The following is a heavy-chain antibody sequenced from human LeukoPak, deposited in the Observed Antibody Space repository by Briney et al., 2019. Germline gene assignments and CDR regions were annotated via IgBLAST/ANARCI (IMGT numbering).Heavy chain of an antibody. CDR2: ISGSGGST. V-gene: IGHV3-23*01. CDR1: GFTFSSSA. D-gene: IGHD4-23*01. J-gene: IGHJ6*03. Sequence: GGSLRLSCAASGFTFSSSAMSWVRHALGKGLEWVSRISGSGGSTYYAQTVKGRFTLSRDNSKNTLYLQMNSLRAEDKAVYYCAKDLWGRYGGNSFSQYMDVWGKGTTVTVSS. CDR3: AKDLWGRYGGNSFSQYMDV.